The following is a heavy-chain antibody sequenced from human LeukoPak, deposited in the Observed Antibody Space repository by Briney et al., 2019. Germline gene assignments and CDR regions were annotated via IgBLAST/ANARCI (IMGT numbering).Heavy chain of an antibody. D-gene: IGHD2-2*01. V-gene: IGHV1-2*02. CDR3: ASKSAAIPYYYYYYMDV. Sequence: ASVKVSCKGSGYTFIGYYVHWVRQAPGQGLEYMGWINPNSGGTNYAQKFQGRVTMTRDTSICTAYMELSSLRSEDTAVYYCASKSAAIPYYYYYYMDVWGKGTTVTVSS. CDR2: INPNSGGT. CDR1: GYTFIGYY. J-gene: IGHJ6*03.